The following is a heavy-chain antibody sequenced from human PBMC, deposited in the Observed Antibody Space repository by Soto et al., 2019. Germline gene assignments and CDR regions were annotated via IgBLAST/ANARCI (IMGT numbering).Heavy chain of an antibody. CDR1: GYTFTTYG. J-gene: IGHJ4*02. CDR2: ISAYNGNT. D-gene: IGHD3-3*01. Sequence: QVQLVQSGAEMKKPGASVKVSCKASGYTFTTYGISWVRQTPEQGLEWMGWISAYNGNTHYAQKLQGRVTMTTHTSTSAACVELRSPRSADAAVYYVARKNFPSTFDSVEYWGQGTLVSVSS. CDR3: ARKNFPSTFDSVEY. V-gene: IGHV1-18*04.